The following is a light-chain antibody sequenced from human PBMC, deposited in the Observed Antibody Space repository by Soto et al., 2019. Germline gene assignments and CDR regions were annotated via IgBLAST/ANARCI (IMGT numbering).Light chain of an antibody. J-gene: IGKJ2*01. CDR1: RSVSSSY. V-gene: IGKV3-20*01. CDR2: GAS. CDR3: QQYGSSPLYT. Sequence: EIVLTQSPGTLYLSPGERASLSCRASRSVSSSYLAWYQQKPGQAPRLLIYGASSRATGIPDRFSGSGSGTDFTLTISRLEPEDFAVYYCQQYGSSPLYTFGQGTKLEIK.